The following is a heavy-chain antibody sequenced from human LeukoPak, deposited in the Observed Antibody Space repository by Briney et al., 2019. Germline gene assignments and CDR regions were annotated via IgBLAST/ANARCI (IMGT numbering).Heavy chain of an antibody. D-gene: IGHD3-9*01. CDR1: GYTLTELS. V-gene: IGHV1-24*01. CDR3: ATLTQGLRYFDWLSNFDY. CDR2: FDPEDGET. Sequence: ASVKVSCKVSGYTLTELSMHWVRQAPGNGLEWMGGFDPEDGETIYAQKFQGRVTMTEDTSTDTAYMELSSLRSEDTAVYYCATLTQGLRYFDWLSNFDYWGQGTLVTVSS. J-gene: IGHJ4*02.